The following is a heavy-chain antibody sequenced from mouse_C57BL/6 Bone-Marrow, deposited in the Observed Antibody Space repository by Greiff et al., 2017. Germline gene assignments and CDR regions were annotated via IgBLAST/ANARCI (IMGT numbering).Heavy chain of an antibody. J-gene: IGHJ1*03. Sequence: QVQLQQSGAELAKPGASVKLSCKASGYTFTSYWMHWVKQRPGRGLEWIGYINPSSGYTKYNQKFKDKATLTADKSSSTAYMQLSSLTYEDSAVYYCARNYGSAYWYFDVWGTGTTVTVSS. CDR2: INPSSGYT. CDR1: GYTFTSYW. V-gene: IGHV1-7*01. D-gene: IGHD1-1*01. CDR3: ARNYGSAYWYFDV.